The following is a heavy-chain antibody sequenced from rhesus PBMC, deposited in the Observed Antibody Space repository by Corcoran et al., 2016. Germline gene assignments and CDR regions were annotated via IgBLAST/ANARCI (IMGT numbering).Heavy chain of an antibody. Sequence: QVQLQESGPGLVKPSETLSLTCAVSGYSISSGFGWSWIRQPPGKGLEWIGYIGGNRPTTNYTSSLKNRVTISKDTAKNQFSLKLRSVTAADTAVYYCARGGGSWNYGLDSWGQGVVVTVSS. V-gene: IGHV4-127*01. CDR2: IGGNRPTT. J-gene: IGHJ6*01. CDR3: ARGGGSWNYGLDS. CDR1: GYSISSGFG. D-gene: IGHD6-25*01.